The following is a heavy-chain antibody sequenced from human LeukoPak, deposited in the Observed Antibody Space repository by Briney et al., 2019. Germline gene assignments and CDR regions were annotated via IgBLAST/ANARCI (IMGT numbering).Heavy chain of an antibody. CDR2: INHSGST. CDR3: ARGPYYYDSSGLLLLDYFDY. J-gene: IGHJ4*02. Sequence: SETLSLTCAVYGGSFSGYYWSWIRQPPGKGLEWIGEINHSGSTNYNPSLKSRVTISVDTSKNQFSLKLSSVTAADTAVYYCARGPYYYDSSGLLLLDYFDYWGQGTLVTVSS. D-gene: IGHD3-22*01. CDR1: GGSFSGYY. V-gene: IGHV4-34*01.